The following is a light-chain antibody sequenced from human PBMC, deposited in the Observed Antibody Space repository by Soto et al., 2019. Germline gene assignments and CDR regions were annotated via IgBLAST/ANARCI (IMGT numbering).Light chain of an antibody. J-gene: IGKJ3*01. V-gene: IGKV1-5*03. CDR3: QHYNTYSGT. Sequence: DIRMTQSPSTLSASVGDRVTITCRASQSINTWLAWYQQKPGKAPKLLIYRASSLESGVPSRFSGSGSGTEFTLTISSLQPDDFSTYYCQHYNTYSGTFGPGTKVDIK. CDR2: RAS. CDR1: QSINTW.